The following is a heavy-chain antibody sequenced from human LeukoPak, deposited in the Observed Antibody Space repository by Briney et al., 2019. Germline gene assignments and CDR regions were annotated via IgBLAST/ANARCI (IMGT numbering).Heavy chain of an antibody. CDR2: ISSSGSTI. V-gene: IGHV3-11*04. CDR3: AREVRGVTRYFDY. J-gene: IGHJ4*02. D-gene: IGHD3-10*01. CDR1: GFTLSDYY. Sequence: GGSLRLSCAASGFTLSDYYMSWIRQAPGKGLEWVSYISSSGSTIYYADSVKGRFTISRDNAKNSLYLQMNSLRAEDTAVYYCAREVRGVTRYFDYWGQGTLVTVSS.